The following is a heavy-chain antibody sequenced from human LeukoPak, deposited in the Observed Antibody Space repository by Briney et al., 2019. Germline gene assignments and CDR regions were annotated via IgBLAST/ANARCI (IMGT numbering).Heavy chain of an antibody. CDR1: GYTFTSYG. CDR2: ITTYNGNS. CDR3: ARAFPMGASTAYDSYMDV. V-gene: IGHV1-18*01. Sequence: GASVKVSCKASGYTFTSYGIRWVRQAPGPGLEWLGWITTYNGNSNYAQESQGRVIMTTDTATSTAYMELRSLKSDDTAVYYCARAFPMGASTAYDSYMDVWGKGTSVTVSS. D-gene: IGHD1-26*01. J-gene: IGHJ6*03.